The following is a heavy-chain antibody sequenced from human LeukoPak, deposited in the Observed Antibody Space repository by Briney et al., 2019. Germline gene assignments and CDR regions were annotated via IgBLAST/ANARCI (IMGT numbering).Heavy chain of an antibody. J-gene: IGHJ3*02. Sequence: GGSLRLSCAVSGFTFSSYGMSWVRQAPGKGLEWVSAISGSGGSTYYADSVKGRFTISRDNSKNTLYLQMNSLRAEDTAVYYCAKDQGYYYDSSGESTDDAFDIWGQGTMVTVSS. V-gene: IGHV3-23*01. CDR2: ISGSGGST. D-gene: IGHD3-22*01. CDR1: GFTFSSYG. CDR3: AKDQGYYYDSSGESTDDAFDI.